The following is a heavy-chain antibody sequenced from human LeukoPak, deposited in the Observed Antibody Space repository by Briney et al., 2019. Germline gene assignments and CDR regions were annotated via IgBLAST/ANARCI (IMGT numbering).Heavy chain of an antibody. V-gene: IGHV3-48*03. Sequence: GGSLRLSCAASGFTFSSYEMNWVRQAPGKGLEWVSYISSSGSTIYYADSVKGRFTISRDNSKNTLYLQMNSLRAEDTAVYYCAKDRGYYYGSGSYGGDYWGQGTLVTVSS. CDR2: ISSSGSTI. CDR3: AKDRGYYYGSGSYGGDY. D-gene: IGHD3-10*01. J-gene: IGHJ4*02. CDR1: GFTFSSYE.